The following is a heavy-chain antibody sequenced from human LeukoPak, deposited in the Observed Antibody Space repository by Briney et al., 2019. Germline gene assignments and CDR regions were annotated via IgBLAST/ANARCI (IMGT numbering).Heavy chain of an antibody. CDR1: GFTFSSYG. Sequence: GGSLRLSCAASGFTFSSYGMHWVRQAPGKGLEWVAFIRYDGSNKYYADSVKGRFTISRDNAKNSLYLQMNSLRAEDTAVYYCARDQADYWGQGTLVTVSS. CDR3: ARDQADY. V-gene: IGHV3-30*02. CDR2: IRYDGSNK. J-gene: IGHJ4*02.